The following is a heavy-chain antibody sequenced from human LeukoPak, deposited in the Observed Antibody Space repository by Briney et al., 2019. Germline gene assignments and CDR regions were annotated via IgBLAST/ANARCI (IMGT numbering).Heavy chain of an antibody. CDR1: GFTFSNYW. D-gene: IGHD2-2*02. CDR2: IKEVGSEK. J-gene: IGHJ4*02. V-gene: IGHV3-7*04. Sequence: PGGSLRLACAASGFTFSNYWMSWVRQAPGKGLEWVANIKEVGSEKYYVDSVRGRFTISRDNAKNSLSLQMNSLRAEDTAVYYCVRYTRRYPLDYWGQGTLVTVSS. CDR3: VRYTRRYPLDY.